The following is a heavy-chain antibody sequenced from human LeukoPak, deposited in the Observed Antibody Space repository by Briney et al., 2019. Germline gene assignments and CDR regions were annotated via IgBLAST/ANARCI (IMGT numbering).Heavy chain of an antibody. V-gene: IGHV4-38-2*02. J-gene: IGHJ3*02. CDR3: AKSNGYGLIDI. CDR1: GYSISSGYY. D-gene: IGHD3-10*01. CDR2: IYHSGST. Sequence: SETLSLTCTVSGYSISSGYYWGWIRQPPGKGLEWIGSIYHSGSTYYNPSLKSRVTISLDTSRNQFSLKLNSVTAADTAVYYCAKSNGYGLIDIWGQGTMVTVSS.